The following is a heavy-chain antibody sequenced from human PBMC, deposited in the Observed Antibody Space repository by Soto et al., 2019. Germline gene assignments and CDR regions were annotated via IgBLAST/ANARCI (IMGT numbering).Heavy chain of an antibody. CDR2: VSYSGST. J-gene: IGHJ5*02. CDR1: GGAIGGYY. V-gene: IGHV4-59*08. Sequence: KPSETLSLTFSLSGGAIGGYYCSWIRQPPGKALEWIGYVSYSGSTDYHPSLKSRVSISIDTSKNQFSLKMISVTAADTAVYYCARHGSDSGWFFFDPWGQGALVTVS. D-gene: IGHD6-19*01. CDR3: ARHGSDSGWFFFDP.